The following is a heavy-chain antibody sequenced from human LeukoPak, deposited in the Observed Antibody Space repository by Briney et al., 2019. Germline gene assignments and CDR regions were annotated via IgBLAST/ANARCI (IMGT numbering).Heavy chain of an antibody. Sequence: SVKVSFKASGGTFSSYAISWVRQAPGQGLEWMGGFIPIFGTANYTQKFQGRVTITADKSTSTAYMELSSLRSEDTAVYYCAREDMVRGVMSDYWGQGTLVTVSS. CDR1: GGTFSSYA. CDR3: AREDMVRGVMSDY. V-gene: IGHV1-69*06. J-gene: IGHJ4*02. CDR2: FIPIFGTA. D-gene: IGHD3-10*01.